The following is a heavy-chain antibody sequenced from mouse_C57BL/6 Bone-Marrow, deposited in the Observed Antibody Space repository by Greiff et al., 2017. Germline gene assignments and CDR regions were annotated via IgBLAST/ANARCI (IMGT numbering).Heavy chain of an antibody. CDR3: ARHFPSDLAMDY. Sequence: QVQLQQSGAELARPGASVKLSCKASGYTFTSYGISWVKQRTGQGLEGFGGIYPRRGNTYYNAKLKGKATLTADKSSSTAYMELRSLTSEDSAVDFGARHFPSDLAMDYWGQGTSVTVSS. D-gene: IGHD6-1*01. CDR1: GYTFTSYG. J-gene: IGHJ4*01. V-gene: IGHV1-81*01. CDR2: IYPRRGNT.